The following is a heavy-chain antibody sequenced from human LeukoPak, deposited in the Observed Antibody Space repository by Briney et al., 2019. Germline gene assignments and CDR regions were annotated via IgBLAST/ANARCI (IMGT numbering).Heavy chain of an antibody. Sequence: PGGSLRLSCAASGFTFSSYGMHWVRQAPGKGLEWVAFIRYDGGNEYYADSVKGRFTISRDNSKNTLYLQMSSLRADDTAVYYCAKIASWYDYYYYMDVWGKGTTVTVSS. J-gene: IGHJ6*03. CDR2: IRYDGGNE. V-gene: IGHV3-30*02. CDR3: AKIASWYDYYYYMDV. CDR1: GFTFSSYG. D-gene: IGHD2-2*01.